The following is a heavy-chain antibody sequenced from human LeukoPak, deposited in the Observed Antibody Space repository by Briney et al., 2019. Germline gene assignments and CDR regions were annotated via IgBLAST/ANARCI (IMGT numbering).Heavy chain of an antibody. V-gene: IGHV3-23*01. J-gene: IGHJ4*02. CDR3: AKTTVGYSSGRYPGWPADC. Sequence: QPGGSLRLSCAASGFTFNTYAIYWVRHAPGKGVEWVSGICGSGGCTYYADSVKGRFTISRDNSKNTVYLQMNSLTADDTAIYYCAKTTVGYSSGRYPGWPADCWGQGTLVTVSS. D-gene: IGHD6-19*01. CDR2: ICGSGGCT. CDR1: GFTFNTYA.